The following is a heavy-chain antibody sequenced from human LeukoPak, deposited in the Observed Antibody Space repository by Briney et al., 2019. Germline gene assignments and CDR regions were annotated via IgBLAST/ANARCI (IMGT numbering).Heavy chain of an antibody. CDR1: GFTLSSYW. V-gene: IGHV3-7*01. CDR2: IKQDGSEK. J-gene: IGHJ4*02. D-gene: IGHD3-3*01. Sequence: GGSLRLSCAASGFTLSSYWMSWVRQAPGKGLEWVANIKQDGSEKYYVDSVKGRFTISRDNAKNSLYLQMNSLRAEDTAVYYCARDFGNYDFWSGLDYWGQGTLVTVSS. CDR3: ARDFGNYDFWSGLDY.